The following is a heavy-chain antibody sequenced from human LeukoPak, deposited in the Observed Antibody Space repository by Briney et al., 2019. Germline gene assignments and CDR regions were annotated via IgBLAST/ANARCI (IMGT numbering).Heavy chain of an antibody. Sequence: GGSLRLSCVVSGFTFINYGMSWVRQAPGKGLEWVGRIKSKADGETIDYAAPVKGRFTFSRDDSKNMLYLQMNSLKSEDTAVYYCSTLTSRGLSDSWGQGTLVTVSS. D-gene: IGHD1-20*01. CDR2: IKSKADGETI. CDR1: GFTFINYG. J-gene: IGHJ4*02. CDR3: STLTSRGLSDS. V-gene: IGHV3-15*01.